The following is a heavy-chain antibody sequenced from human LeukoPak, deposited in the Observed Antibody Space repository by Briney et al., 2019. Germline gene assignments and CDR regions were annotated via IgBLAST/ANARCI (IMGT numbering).Heavy chain of an antibody. CDR3: ARVGWRYCSGGSCPTGPENFDY. D-gene: IGHD2-15*01. CDR2: FSGSGGST. J-gene: IGHJ4*02. V-gene: IGHV3-23*01. CDR1: GFTFSSYA. Sequence: PGGSLRLSCAASGFTFSSYAMSWVRQAPGKGLEWVSTFSGSGGSTYYADSVKGRFTISRDNAKNSLYLQMNSLGAEDTAVYYCARVGWRYCSGGSCPTGPENFDYWGQGTLVTVSS.